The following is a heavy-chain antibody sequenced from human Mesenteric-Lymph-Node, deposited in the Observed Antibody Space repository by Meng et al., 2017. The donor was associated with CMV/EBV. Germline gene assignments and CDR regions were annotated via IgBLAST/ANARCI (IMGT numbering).Heavy chain of an antibody. Sequence: LSLTCAASGFTFSSYGMHWVRQAPGKGLEWVAFIRYDGSNKYYADSVKGRFTISRDNSKNTLYLQMNSLRAEDTAVYYCAKIRYVDFWSGYPKDGMDVWGQGTTVTVSS. CDR1: GFTFSSYG. J-gene: IGHJ6*02. V-gene: IGHV3-30*02. D-gene: IGHD3-3*01. CDR2: IRYDGSNK. CDR3: AKIRYVDFWSGYPKDGMDV.